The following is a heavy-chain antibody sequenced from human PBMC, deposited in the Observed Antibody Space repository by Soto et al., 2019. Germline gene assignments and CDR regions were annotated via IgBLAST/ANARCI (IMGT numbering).Heavy chain of an antibody. CDR1: XGTXXXXX. J-gene: IGHJ5*02. Sequence: QXQLVQSGAEVKXPGSSVKVSCKASXGTXXXXXIXXXXXXXXXXXXXXXGIIPIFGTANYAQKFQGRVTITADESTSTAYMELSSLRSEDTAVYYCARDHGYYDSSALEWFDPWGQGTLVTVSS. CDR3: ARDHGYYDSSALEWFDP. V-gene: IGHV1-69*01. CDR2: IIPIFGTA. D-gene: IGHD3-22*01.